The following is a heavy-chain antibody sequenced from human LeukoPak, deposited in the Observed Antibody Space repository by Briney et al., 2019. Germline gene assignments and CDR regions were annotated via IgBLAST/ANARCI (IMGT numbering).Heavy chain of an antibody. V-gene: IGHV1-2*02. J-gene: IGHJ4*02. CDR3: ARWDYYDSSGYYSPWDY. D-gene: IGHD3-22*01. CDR1: GYTFTGYY. CDR2: INPNSGGT. Sequence: GASVKVSCKASGYTFTGYYMHWVRQAPGQGLEWMGWINPNSGGTNYAQKFQGRVTMTRDTSISTAYMELSRLRSDDTAVYYCARWDYYDSSGYYSPWDYWGQGTLVTVSS.